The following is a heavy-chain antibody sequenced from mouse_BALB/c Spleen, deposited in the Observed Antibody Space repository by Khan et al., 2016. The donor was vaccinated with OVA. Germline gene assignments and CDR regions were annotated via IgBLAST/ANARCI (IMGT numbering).Heavy chain of an antibody. J-gene: IGHJ3*01. CDR3: ARAGRWFPY. CDR2: IHSGGNT. CDR1: GYSITSGYS. Sequence: EVQLQESGPDLVKPSQSLSLTCTVTGYSITSGYSWHWIRQFPGNKLEWMGYIHSGGNTKYNSSLKSRISITRDTSRNQFFLTLNSVTTEDTATYYCARAGRWFPYWGQGTLVTVSA. V-gene: IGHV3-1*02.